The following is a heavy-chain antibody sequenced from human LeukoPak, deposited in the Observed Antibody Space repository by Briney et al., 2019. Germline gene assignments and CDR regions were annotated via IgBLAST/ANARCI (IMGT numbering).Heavy chain of an antibody. Sequence: SETLSLTCTVSGGSISSYYWSWIRQPPGKGPEWIGYIYYSGSTNYNPSLKSRVTISVDTSKNQFSLKLSSVTAADTAVYYCAREHPSYDFWSGYYPLWGQGTLVTVSS. CDR2: IYYSGST. CDR1: GGSISSYY. V-gene: IGHV4-59*12. D-gene: IGHD3-3*01. J-gene: IGHJ4*02. CDR3: AREHPSYDFWSGYYPL.